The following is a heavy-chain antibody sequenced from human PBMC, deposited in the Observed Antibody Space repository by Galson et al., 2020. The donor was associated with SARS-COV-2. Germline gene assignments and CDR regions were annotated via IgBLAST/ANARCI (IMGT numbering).Heavy chain of an antibody. J-gene: IGHJ4*02. D-gene: IGHD3-22*01. CDR3: AKDTGDTSGYMRGGFDY. CDR2: ISWNSGSI. CDR1: GFTFDDYA. V-gene: IGHV3-9*01. Sequence: TGGSLRLSCAASGFTFDDYAMNWVRQVPGKGLEWVSGISWNSGSIGYADSVKGRFTISRDNAKNSLYLQMYSLRPEDTAFYYCAKDTGDTSGYMRGGFDYWGQGTLVTVSS.